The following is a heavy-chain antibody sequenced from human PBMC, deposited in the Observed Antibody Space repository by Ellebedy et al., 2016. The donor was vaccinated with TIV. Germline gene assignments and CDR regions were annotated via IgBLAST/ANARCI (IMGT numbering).Heavy chain of an antibody. CDR1: GFSFRDSW. D-gene: IGHD1-26*01. J-gene: IGHJ4*02. V-gene: IGHV3-11*01. Sequence: GGSLRLSCEASGFSFRDSWMSWVRQAPGKGLEWVSFIGSSGTPTNYADSVKGRFTISRDNAKDTLYLQMNSLRAEDTAVYYCARGYRMMDYWGQGTLVTVSS. CDR3: ARGYRMMDY. CDR2: IGSSGTPT.